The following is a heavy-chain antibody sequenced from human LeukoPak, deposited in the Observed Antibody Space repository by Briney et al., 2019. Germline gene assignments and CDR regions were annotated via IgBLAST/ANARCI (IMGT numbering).Heavy chain of an antibody. CDR3: AKGSKEVLFTRDHCMDV. V-gene: IGHV3-30*02. Sequence: GGSPRLSCAASGFTFISYAMHWVRQAPGKGLGWVTFIRYDGSNKYYADSGKGRFTIARDNSKNTLYLQMNSLRAEDTAVYYCAKGSKEVLFTRDHCMDVWGKGTTVTISS. CDR2: IRYDGSNK. D-gene: IGHD3-3*01. J-gene: IGHJ6*03. CDR1: GFTFISYA.